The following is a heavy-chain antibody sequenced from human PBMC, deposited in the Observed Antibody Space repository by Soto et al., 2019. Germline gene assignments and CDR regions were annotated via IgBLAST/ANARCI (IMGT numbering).Heavy chain of an antibody. D-gene: IGHD2-21*01. CDR1: GFTFSNFE. V-gene: IGHV3-48*03. CDR3: VRDNSHIIVTPFDL. J-gene: IGHJ4*02. CDR2: ISFRGTTT. Sequence: LRLSCAASGFTFSNFEMNWVRQVPGKGLARRSYISFRGTTTYYAGSVRGRFTISRDNAKNSVFLQIDSLRVEDTAIYYCVRDNSHIIVTPFDLWGQGTLVTVSS.